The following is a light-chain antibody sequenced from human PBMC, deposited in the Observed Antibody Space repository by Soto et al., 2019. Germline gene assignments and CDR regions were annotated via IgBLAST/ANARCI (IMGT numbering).Light chain of an antibody. CDR2: EVT. Sequence: QSALTQPASVSGSPGQSITISCTGTSSDVGGYAYVSWYQQYPGKAPKLVISEVTNRPSGISHRFSGSRSGNTASLTISGLQAGDEADYYCSSYTSSTTPVFGGGTKLTVL. CDR3: SSYTSSTTPV. V-gene: IGLV2-14*01. CDR1: SSDVGGYAY. J-gene: IGLJ2*01.